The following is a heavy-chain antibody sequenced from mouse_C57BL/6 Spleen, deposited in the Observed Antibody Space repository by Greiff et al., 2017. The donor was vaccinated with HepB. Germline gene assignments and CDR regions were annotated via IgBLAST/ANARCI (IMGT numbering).Heavy chain of an antibody. J-gene: IGHJ4*01. V-gene: IGHV5-9-1*02. CDR1: GFTFSSYA. CDR2: ISSGGDYI. CDR3: TREDYAMDY. Sequence: EVMLVESGEGLVKPGGSLKLSCAASGFTFSSYAMSWVSQTPEKRLEWVAYISSGGDYIYYADTVKVRFTISRDNARNTLYLKMSSLKSEDTAMYYCTREDYAMDYWGQGTSVTVSS.